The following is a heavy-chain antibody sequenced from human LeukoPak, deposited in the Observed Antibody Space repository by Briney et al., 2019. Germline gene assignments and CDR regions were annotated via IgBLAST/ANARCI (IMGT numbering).Heavy chain of an antibody. CDR3: AVRGVTACLDP. Sequence: ASVKVSCKASGYTFTSYAMHWVRQAPGQRLEWMGWISPDNGNIEYSQKFQGRVTITRDTSASTAYMELSSLRSEDTAVYYCAVRGVTACLDPWGQGTLVTVSS. CDR2: ISPDNGNI. CDR1: GYTFTSYA. D-gene: IGHD3-10*01. V-gene: IGHV1-3*01. J-gene: IGHJ5*02.